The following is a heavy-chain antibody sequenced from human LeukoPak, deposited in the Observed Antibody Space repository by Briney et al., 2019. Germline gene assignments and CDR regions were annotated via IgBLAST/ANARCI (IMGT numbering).Heavy chain of an antibody. Sequence: GESLQISCQGSGSRFTSYWIGWVRQLPGKGLEWMGIIYPGDSDTRYSPSFQGQVTISADKSISTAYLQWSSLKASDTAMYYCARLDYYGSGRGFDYWGQGTLGTVSS. V-gene: IGHV5-51*01. CDR2: IYPGDSDT. D-gene: IGHD3-10*01. CDR3: ARLDYYGSGRGFDY. CDR1: GSRFTSYW. J-gene: IGHJ4*02.